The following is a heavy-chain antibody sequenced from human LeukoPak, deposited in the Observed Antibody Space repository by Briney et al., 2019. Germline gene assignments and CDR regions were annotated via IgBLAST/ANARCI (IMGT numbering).Heavy chain of an antibody. V-gene: IGHV4-59*08. Sequence: SETLSLTCTVSGGSISSYYWSWIRQPPGKGLEWIGYIYYSGSTYYNPSLKSRVTISVDTSKNQFSLRLSSVTAADTAVYYCTSGYCSGTYCPRGRTFDIWGQGTMVTVS. CDR1: GGSISSYY. CDR3: TSGYCSGTYCPRGRTFDI. J-gene: IGHJ3*02. D-gene: IGHD2-2*03. CDR2: IYYSGST.